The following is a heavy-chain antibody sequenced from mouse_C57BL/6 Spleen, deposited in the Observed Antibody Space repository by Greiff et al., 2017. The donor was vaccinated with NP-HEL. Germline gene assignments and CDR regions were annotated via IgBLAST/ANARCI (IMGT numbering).Heavy chain of an antibody. CDR3: ARVYYGYDDIFAY. V-gene: IGHV1-72*01. D-gene: IGHD2-2*01. CDR2: IDPNSGGT. J-gene: IGHJ3*01. Sequence: QVHVKQPGAELVKPGASVKLSCKASGYTFTSYWMHWVKQRPGRGLEWIGRIDPNSGGTKYNEKFKSKATLTVDKPSSTAYMQLSSLTSEDSAVYYCARVYYGYDDIFAYWGQGTLVTVSA. CDR1: GYTFTSYW.